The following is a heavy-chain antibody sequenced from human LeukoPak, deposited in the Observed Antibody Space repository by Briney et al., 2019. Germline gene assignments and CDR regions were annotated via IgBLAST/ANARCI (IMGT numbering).Heavy chain of an antibody. CDR2: IKQDESEK. V-gene: IGHV3-7*01. CDR3: ARARYSGYYYYYMDV. CDR1: GFTFSSYS. D-gene: IGHD5-12*01. Sequence: GGSLRLSCAASGFTFSSYSMNWVRQAPGEGLEWVANIKQDESEKDYVDSVRGRFTISRDNSKNTLFLQMNSLRADDTAVYYCARARYSGYYYYYMDVWGKGTTVTVSS. J-gene: IGHJ6*03.